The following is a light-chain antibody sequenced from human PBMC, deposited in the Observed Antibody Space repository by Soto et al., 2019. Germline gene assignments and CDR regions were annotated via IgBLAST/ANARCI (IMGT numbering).Light chain of an antibody. CDR1: QAFTTT. Sequence: AIQLTQTPSSLSASVGDTVTIACRASQAFTTTLAWYQQKPGKAPRLLIYEASTLEGGVPSRFSGSGSGTDFTLTISGQQPEDFATYHCQQYRTYPTFGGGTKVEIK. V-gene: IGKV1-13*02. CDR3: QQYRTYPT. J-gene: IGKJ4*01. CDR2: EAS.